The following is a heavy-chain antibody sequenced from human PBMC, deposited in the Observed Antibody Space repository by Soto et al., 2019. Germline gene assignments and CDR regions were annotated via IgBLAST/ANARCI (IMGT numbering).Heavy chain of an antibody. CDR1: GFTFSSYA. V-gene: IGHV3-30-3*01. CDR2: ISYDGSNK. CDR3: ARGWEAALDY. J-gene: IGHJ4*02. D-gene: IGHD1-26*01. Sequence: QVQLVESGGGVVQPGRSLRLSCAASGFTFSSYAMHWVRQAPGKGLEWVAVISYDGSNKYYADSVKGRFTISRDNSKNTLYLQMNSLRAEDTAVYYCARGWEAALDYWGQGTLVTVSS.